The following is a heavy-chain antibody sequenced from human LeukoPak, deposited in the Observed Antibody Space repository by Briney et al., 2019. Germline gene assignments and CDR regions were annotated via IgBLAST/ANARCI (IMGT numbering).Heavy chain of an antibody. CDR3: ARGSLFLEAHSMDV. J-gene: IGHJ6*02. V-gene: IGHV4-4*07. Sequence: SETLSLTCTASGGSISSYYWSWLRQPAGKGLEWIGRIYTSGSTNYNPSLKSRVTMSVDTSKNQFSLKLSSVTAADTAVYYCARGSLFLEAHSMDVWGQGTTVTVSS. CDR1: GGSISSYY. D-gene: IGHD2/OR15-2a*01. CDR2: IYTSGST.